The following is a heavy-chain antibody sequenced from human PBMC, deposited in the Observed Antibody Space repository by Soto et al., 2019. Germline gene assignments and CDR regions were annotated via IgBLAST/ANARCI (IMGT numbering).Heavy chain of an antibody. CDR2: INPDNGNT. CDR1: GYTFTSCT. D-gene: IGHD6-6*01. Sequence: ASLKASCRASGYTFTSCTMDRVHPAPGEVFGLLGLINPDNGNTKSSQKFQDRVFITRNTAASTAYMDLSSLRSEDKAVYCCARGIVTGQLVPWGQGTLVTVSS. V-gene: IGHV1-3*01. CDR3: ARGIVTGQLVP. J-gene: IGHJ5*02.